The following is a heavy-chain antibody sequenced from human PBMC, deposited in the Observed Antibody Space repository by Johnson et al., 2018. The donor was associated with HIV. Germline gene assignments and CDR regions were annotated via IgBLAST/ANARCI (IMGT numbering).Heavy chain of an antibody. J-gene: IGHJ3*02. CDR3: ARVRVGAFDI. CDR1: GFSFSDYY. D-gene: IGHD1-26*01. CDR2: MSSSGSTI. Sequence: QVQLVESGGGLVKPGGSLRLSCEASGFSFSDYYMSWIRQAPGKGLEWISYMSSSGSTIYYADSVKGRFTISRDNSKNTLHLQMSSLRPEDTAVYYCARVRVGAFDIWGQGTMVTVSS. V-gene: IGHV3-11*04.